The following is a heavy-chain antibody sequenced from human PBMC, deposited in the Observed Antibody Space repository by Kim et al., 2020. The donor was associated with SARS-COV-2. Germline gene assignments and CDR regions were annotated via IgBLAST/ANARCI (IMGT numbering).Heavy chain of an antibody. CDR3: ARGYYDSSPREGNWFDP. J-gene: IGHJ5*02. CDR1: GYTFTSYA. V-gene: IGHV7-4-1*02. D-gene: IGHD3-22*01. CDR2: INTNTGNP. Sequence: ASVKVSCKASGYTFTSYAMNWVRQAPGQGLEWMGWINTNTGNPTYAQGFTGRFVFSLDTSVSTAYLQISSLKAEDTAVYYCARGYYDSSPREGNWFDPWGQGTLVTVSS.